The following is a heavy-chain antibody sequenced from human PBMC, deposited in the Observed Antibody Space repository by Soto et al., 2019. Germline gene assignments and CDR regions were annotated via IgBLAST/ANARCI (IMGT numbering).Heavy chain of an antibody. CDR2: IYYSGST. Sequence: QVQLQESGPGLVKPSQTLSLTCTVSGGSISSGGYYWSWIRQHPGKGLEWIGYIYYSGSTYYNPSIKSRVTISVDTSKNQFSLKLSSVTAADTAVYYCASGDCGGDCYPYYYYGMDVWGQGTTVTVSS. V-gene: IGHV4-31*03. CDR3: ASGDCGGDCYPYYYYGMDV. J-gene: IGHJ6*02. CDR1: GGSISSGGYY. D-gene: IGHD2-21*02.